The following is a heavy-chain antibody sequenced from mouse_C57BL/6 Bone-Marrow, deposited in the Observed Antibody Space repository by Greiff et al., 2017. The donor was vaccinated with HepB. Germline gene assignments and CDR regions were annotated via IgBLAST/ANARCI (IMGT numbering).Heavy chain of an antibody. CDR1: GFTFSSYG. V-gene: IGHV5-6*01. CDR3: ARGGITPDY. D-gene: IGHD1-1*01. J-gene: IGHJ2*01. Sequence: EVKVIESGGDLVKPGGSLKLSCAASGFTFSSYGMSWVRQTPDKRLEWVATISSGGSYTYYPDSVKGRFTISRDNAKNTLYLQMSSLKSEDTAMYYCARGGITPDYWGQGTTLTVSS. CDR2: ISSGGSYT.